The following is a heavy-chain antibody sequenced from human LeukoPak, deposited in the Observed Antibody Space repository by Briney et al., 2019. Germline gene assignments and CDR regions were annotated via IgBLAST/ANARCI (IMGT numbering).Heavy chain of an antibody. CDR3: ARAYCTSTSCYSGWP. CDR1: GYTFTSYD. J-gene: IGHJ5*02. D-gene: IGHD2-2*01. CDR2: MNPNSGNT. Sequence: GASVKVSCKASGYTFTSYDINWVRQATGQGLEWMGWMNPNSGNTGYAQKFQGRVTMTRDMSTSTVYMELSSLRSEDTAVYYCARAYCTSTSCYSGWPWGQGTLVTVSS. V-gene: IGHV1-8*01.